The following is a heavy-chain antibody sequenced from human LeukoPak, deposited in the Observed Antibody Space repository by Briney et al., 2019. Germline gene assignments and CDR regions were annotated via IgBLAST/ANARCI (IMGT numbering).Heavy chain of an antibody. Sequence: GGSLRLSCAASGFTFSSYAMSWVRQAPGKGLEWVSGISGSGDNTYHADSVKGRFTISRDNSKNTLYVQVNSLGAEDTAAYYCAKGSYYDSSGSFYFDYWGQGTLVTVSS. V-gene: IGHV3-23*01. CDR2: ISGSGDNT. J-gene: IGHJ4*02. D-gene: IGHD3-22*01. CDR1: GFTFSSYA. CDR3: AKGSYYDSSGSFYFDY.